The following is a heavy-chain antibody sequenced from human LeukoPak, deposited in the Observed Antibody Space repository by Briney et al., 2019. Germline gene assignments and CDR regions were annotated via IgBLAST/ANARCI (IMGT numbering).Heavy chain of an antibody. CDR3: ARQLRIAARPQAGFDY. CDR2: IWYDGSNK. D-gene: IGHD6-6*01. Sequence: GGPLRLSCAASGFTFSSYGMHWVRQAPGKGLEWVAVIWYDGSNKYYADSVKGRFTISRDNSKNTLYLQMNSLRAEDTAVYYCARQLRIAARPQAGFDYWGQGTLVTVSS. V-gene: IGHV3-33*01. CDR1: GFTFSSYG. J-gene: IGHJ4*02.